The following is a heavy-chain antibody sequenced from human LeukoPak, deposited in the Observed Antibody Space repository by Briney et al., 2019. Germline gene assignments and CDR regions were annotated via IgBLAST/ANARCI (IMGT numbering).Heavy chain of an antibody. CDR2: IFHSGIT. D-gene: IGHD3-22*01. J-gene: IGHJ5*02. Sequence: SETLSLTCDVSGASISSGGYSWTWIRQPAGKGLEWIGYIFHSGITYYNPSLKSRVTMSVDRSKNRFSLKLSSVTAADTAVYYCARPYYYDSRIDPWGQGILVTVSS. V-gene: IGHV4-30-2*01. CDR1: GASISSGGYS. CDR3: ARPYYYDSRIDP.